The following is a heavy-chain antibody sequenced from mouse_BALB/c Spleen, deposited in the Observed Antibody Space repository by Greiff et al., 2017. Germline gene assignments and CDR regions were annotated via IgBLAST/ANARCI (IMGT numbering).Heavy chain of an antibody. CDR3: GVYGYEAWFAY. J-gene: IGHJ3*01. Sequence: VQLQQSGPGLVKPSQSLSLTCTVTGYSITSDYAWNWIRQFPGNKLEWMGYISYSGSTSYNPSLKSRISITRDTSKNQFFLQLNSVTTEDTATYYCGVYGYEAWFAYWGQGTLVTVSA. V-gene: IGHV3-2*02. CDR2: ISYSGST. D-gene: IGHD2-2*01. CDR1: GYSITSDYA.